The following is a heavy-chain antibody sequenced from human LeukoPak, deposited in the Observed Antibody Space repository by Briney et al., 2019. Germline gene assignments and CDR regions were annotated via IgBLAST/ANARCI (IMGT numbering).Heavy chain of an antibody. V-gene: IGHV7-4-1*02. Sequence: ASVKVSCKASGYTFTSYAMNWVRQAPGQGLEWMGWINTNTGNPTYAQGFTGRFVFSLDTSVSTTFLYINNLKADDTAVYYCARGGGARLRYPFDYWGQGTLVTVSS. J-gene: IGHJ4*02. CDR2: INTNTGNP. CDR3: ARGGGARLRYPFDY. CDR1: GYTFTSYA. D-gene: IGHD3-16*01.